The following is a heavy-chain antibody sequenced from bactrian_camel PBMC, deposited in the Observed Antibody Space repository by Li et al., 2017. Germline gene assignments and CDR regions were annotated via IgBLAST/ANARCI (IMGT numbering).Heavy chain of an antibody. D-gene: IGHD1*01. CDR2: LDYEGPT. V-gene: IGHV3S53*01. J-gene: IGHJ7*01. CDR1: GAIYSNSC. Sequence: QLVEFGGGSVQTGGSLRLSCAVSGAIYSNSCMGWFRQGEGKAREGVAGLDYEGPTKYTRSVKGRFTISKDSAKNILYLQMDSLSPEDTAMYFCAAVAVGPGYCMAGYWDSVNGMEIWGQGTQVTVS.